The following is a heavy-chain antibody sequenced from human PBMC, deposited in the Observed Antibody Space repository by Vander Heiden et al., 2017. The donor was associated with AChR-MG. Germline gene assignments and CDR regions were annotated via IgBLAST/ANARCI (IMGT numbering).Heavy chain of an antibody. J-gene: IGHJ4*02. D-gene: IGHD3-16*02. Sequence: QLQLQESGPGLVKPSETLSLTCTVSGGSISSSSYYWGWIRQPPGKGLEWIGSIYYSGSTYYNPSLKSRVTISVDTSKNQFSLKLSSVTAADTAVYYCARHAAVDMYDDYVWGSYRYKDYFDYWGQGTLVTVSS. CDR3: ARHAAVDMYDDYVWGSYRYKDYFDY. CDR1: GGSISSSSYY. CDR2: IYYSGST. V-gene: IGHV4-39*01.